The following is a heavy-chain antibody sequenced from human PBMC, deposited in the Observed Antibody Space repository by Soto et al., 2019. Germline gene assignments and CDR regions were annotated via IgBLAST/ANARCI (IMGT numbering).Heavy chain of an antibody. V-gene: IGHV4-39*01. CDR1: GGSISSSSYY. Sequence: QLQLQESGPGLVKPSETLSLTCTVSGGSISSSSYYWGWIRQPPGKGLEWIGSIYYSGSTYYNPLLRGRVTISVDTSQNPFSLKLSSAAAADCAGYYCGNPQRTQTGWFHPWGQGTLVTVSS. CDR2: IYYSGST. CDR3: GNPQRTQTGWFHP. J-gene: IGHJ5*02.